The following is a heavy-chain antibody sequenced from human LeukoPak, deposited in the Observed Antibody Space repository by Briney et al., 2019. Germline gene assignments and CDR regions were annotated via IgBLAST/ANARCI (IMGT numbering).Heavy chain of an antibody. D-gene: IGHD3-22*01. J-gene: IGHJ4*02. CDR3: AKLLYYYDSSGYPDQSFDY. CDR2: INQDGSAK. V-gene: IGHV3-7*03. Sequence: GGSLRLSCAASGFMFTSYWMSWVRQAPGKGLEWVANINQDGSAKYYVDSVKGRFTISRDNSKNTLYLQMNSLRAEDTAVYYCAKLLYYYDSSGYPDQSFDYWGQGTLVTVSS. CDR1: GFMFTSYW.